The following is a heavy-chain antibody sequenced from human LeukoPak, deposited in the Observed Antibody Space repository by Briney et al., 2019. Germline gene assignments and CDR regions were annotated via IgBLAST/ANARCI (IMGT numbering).Heavy chain of an antibody. Sequence: GGSLRLSCAASGFTFSSYAMSWVRQAPGEGLEWVSAISGRGGSTYYADSVKGRFTISRDNSKNTLYLQMNSLRAEDTAVYYCAKGGPEGLYYYYMDVWGKGTTVTVSS. D-gene: IGHD1-14*01. CDR2: ISGRGGST. CDR3: AKGGPEGLYYYYMDV. V-gene: IGHV3-23*01. J-gene: IGHJ6*03. CDR1: GFTFSSYA.